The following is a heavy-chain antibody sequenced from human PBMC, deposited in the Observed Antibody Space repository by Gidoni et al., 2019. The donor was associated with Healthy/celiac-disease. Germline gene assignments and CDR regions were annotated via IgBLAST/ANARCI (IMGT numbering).Heavy chain of an antibody. CDR3: AREGDPYYDSSGYPYYFDY. CDR1: GLTFSSYY. V-gene: IGHV3-11*01. D-gene: IGHD3-22*01. Sequence: QVQLVESGGGLVKPGGSLRLSCAASGLTFSSYYISWIRQAPGKGLEWVYYISSSGRTIYYVDSVKGRFTISRDNAKNSLYLQMNSLRAEDTAVYYCAREGDPYYDSSGYPYYFDYWGQGTLVTVSS. CDR2: ISSSGRTI. J-gene: IGHJ4*02.